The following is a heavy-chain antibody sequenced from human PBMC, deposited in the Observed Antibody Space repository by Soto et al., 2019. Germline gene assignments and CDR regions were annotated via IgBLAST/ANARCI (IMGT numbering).Heavy chain of an antibody. CDR2: INPATGAA. D-gene: IGHD3-3*01. J-gene: IGHJ3*02. CDR1: GYPVTAYY. Sequence: QLHLVQSGAVVKKPGASVTVSCSASGYPVTAYYMHWVRQAPGRGLEWMGGINPATGAAKYTQTFQGRVNMTRETSTSTVFMELSGLTSEDTAVFYVARGGGVGVAGSAAFDMWGQGTLVTVSS. V-gene: IGHV1-2*02. CDR3: ARGGGVGVAGSAAFDM.